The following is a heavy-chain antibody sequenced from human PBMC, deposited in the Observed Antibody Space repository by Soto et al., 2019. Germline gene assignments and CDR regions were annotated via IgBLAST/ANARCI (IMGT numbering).Heavy chain of an antibody. CDR1: GYTFTSYY. D-gene: IGHD3-10*01. CDR2: INPSGGST. J-gene: IGHJ3*02. Sequence: GASVKVSCKASGYTFTSYYMHWVRQAPGQGLEWMGIINPSGGSTSYAQKFQGRVTMTRDTSTSTVYMELSSLRSEDTAVYYCARGFSYGIRGSDAFDIWGQGTMVTVSS. V-gene: IGHV1-46*01. CDR3: ARGFSYGIRGSDAFDI.